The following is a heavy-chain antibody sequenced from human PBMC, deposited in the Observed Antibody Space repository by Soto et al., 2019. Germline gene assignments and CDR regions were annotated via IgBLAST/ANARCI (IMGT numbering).Heavy chain of an antibody. D-gene: IGHD3-22*01. Sequence: QVQLVESGGGVVQPGRSLRLSCAASGFTFSSYGMHWVRQAPGKGLEWVAVISYDGSNKYYADSVKGRFTISGDNSKNTLYLQMNSLRAEDTAVYYCAKAHYYDSSGPDYWGQGTLVTVSS. CDR1: GFTFSSYG. CDR3: AKAHYYDSSGPDY. V-gene: IGHV3-30*18. CDR2: ISYDGSNK. J-gene: IGHJ4*02.